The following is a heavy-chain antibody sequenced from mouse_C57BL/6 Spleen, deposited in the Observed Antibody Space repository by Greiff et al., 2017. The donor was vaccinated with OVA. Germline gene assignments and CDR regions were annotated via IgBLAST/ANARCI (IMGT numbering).Heavy chain of an antibody. Sequence: EVKLVESGGGLVKPGGSLKLSCAASGFTFSDYGMHWVRQAPEKGLEWVAYISSGSSTVYYADTVKGRFTISRDNAKNTLFLQMTSLRSEDTAMYYCARSTGADYYAMDYWGQGTSVTVSS. J-gene: IGHJ4*01. D-gene: IGHD4-1*01. CDR3: ARSTGADYYAMDY. CDR2: ISSGSSTV. V-gene: IGHV5-17*01. CDR1: GFTFSDYG.